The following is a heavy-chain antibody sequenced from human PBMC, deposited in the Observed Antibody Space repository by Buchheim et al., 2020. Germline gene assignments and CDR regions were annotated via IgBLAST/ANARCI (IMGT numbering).Heavy chain of an antibody. CDR2: IYYSGST. D-gene: IGHD2-2*01. J-gene: IGHJ6*02. V-gene: IGHV4-59*01. CDR3: ARARCTSTSCPSRWGMDV. Sequence: QVQLQESGPGLVKPSETLSLTCAVSGGSISSYYWSWIRQPPGKGLEWIGYIYYSGSTNYNASLESRVTISVDMSKNQISLKVRSVTAADTAVYYCARARCTSTSCPSRWGMDVWGQGTTVTVSS. CDR1: GGSISSYY.